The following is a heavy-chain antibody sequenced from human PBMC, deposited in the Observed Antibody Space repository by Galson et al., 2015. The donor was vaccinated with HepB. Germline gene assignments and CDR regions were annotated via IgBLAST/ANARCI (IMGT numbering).Heavy chain of an antibody. Sequence: SLRLSCAASGFTFSSYSMNWVRQAPGKGLEWVSSISSSSSYIYYADSVKGRFTITRDNAKNSMYLQMNSLRAEDTAVYYCARDLMDIVVVPAAWAFDIWGQGTMVTVSS. CDR3: ARDLMDIVVVPAAWAFDI. D-gene: IGHD2-2*03. J-gene: IGHJ3*02. V-gene: IGHV3-21*01. CDR2: ISSSSSYI. CDR1: GFTFSSYS.